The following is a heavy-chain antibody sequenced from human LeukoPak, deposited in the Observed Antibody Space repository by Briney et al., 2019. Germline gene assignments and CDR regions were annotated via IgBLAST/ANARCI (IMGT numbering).Heavy chain of an antibody. Sequence: GGSLRLSCAASGFTFSSYAMHWVRQAPGKGLEWVAVISYDGSNKYYADSVKGRFTISRDNSKNTLYLQMNSLRAEDTAVYYCAKSMLITMVRGAGYWGQGTLVTVSS. CDR3: AKSMLITMVRGAGY. V-gene: IGHV3-30-3*02. J-gene: IGHJ4*02. CDR1: GFTFSSYA. CDR2: ISYDGSNK. D-gene: IGHD3-10*01.